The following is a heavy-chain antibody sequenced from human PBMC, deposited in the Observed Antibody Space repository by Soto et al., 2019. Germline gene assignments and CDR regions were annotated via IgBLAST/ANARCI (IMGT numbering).Heavy chain of an antibody. CDR3: ARPGGLVAATNDYYYGMDV. CDR1: GYSFTSYW. CDR2: IYPGDSET. V-gene: IGHV5-51*01. D-gene: IGHD2-15*01. Sequence: PGESLKISCKGSGYSFTSYWIGWVRQMPGKGLEWMGIIYPGDSETRYSPSFQGQVTISVDKSISTAYLQWSSLKASDTAKYYCARPGGLVAATNDYYYGMDVGGQGTTVTVSS. J-gene: IGHJ6*02.